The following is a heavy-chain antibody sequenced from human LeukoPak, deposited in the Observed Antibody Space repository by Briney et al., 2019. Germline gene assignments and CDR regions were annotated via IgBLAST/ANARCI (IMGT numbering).Heavy chain of an antibody. CDR1: GGSISSYY. Sequence: PSETLSLTCTVSGGSISSYYWSWIRQPAGKGLEWIGRIYTSGSTNYNPSLKSRVTMSVDTSKNQFSLKLSSVTAADTAVYYCARATEYCTNGVCYTSDYYYGMDVWGQGTTVTVSS. CDR3: ARATEYCTNGVCYTSDYYYGMDV. D-gene: IGHD2-8*01. CDR2: IYTSGST. V-gene: IGHV4-4*07. J-gene: IGHJ6*02.